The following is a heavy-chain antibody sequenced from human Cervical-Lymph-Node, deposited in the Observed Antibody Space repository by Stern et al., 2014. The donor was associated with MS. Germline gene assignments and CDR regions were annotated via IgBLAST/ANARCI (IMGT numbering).Heavy chain of an antibody. CDR3: ALESNYYDSSAYDLDH. J-gene: IGHJ5*02. D-gene: IGHD3-22*01. CDR1: GFSLNTVGEG. CDR2: IYWHDGK. Sequence: QITLKESGPTLLKPTQTLTLTCTFSGFSLNTVGEGVGWIRQPPGKALEWLGLIYWHDGKRYSPSLKSRLTITKDTSRNQVVLTMPNMDPVDTATYYGALESNYYDSSAYDLDHWGQGTLVTVSS. V-gene: IGHV2-5*01.